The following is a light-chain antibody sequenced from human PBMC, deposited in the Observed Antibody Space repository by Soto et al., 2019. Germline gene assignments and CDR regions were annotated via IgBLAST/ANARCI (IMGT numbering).Light chain of an antibody. V-gene: IGLV1-44*01. Sequence: QSVLTQPPSASGTPGQRVTISCSGSSSNIESNTVTWYQQLPGTAPKLVIYSNYDRPSGVPDRFSGSTSGTSASLVIRGLQPEEEPDYYCAAWDDILNGYVFGGGTQVTVL. CDR2: SNY. J-gene: IGLJ1*01. CDR1: SSNIESNT. CDR3: AAWDDILNGYV.